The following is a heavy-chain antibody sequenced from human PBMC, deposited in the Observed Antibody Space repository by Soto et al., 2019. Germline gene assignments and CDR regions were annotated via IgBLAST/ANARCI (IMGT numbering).Heavy chain of an antibody. V-gene: IGHV4-31*03. CDR1: GGSISSGGYY. Sequence: PSETLSLTCTVSGGSISSGGYYWSWIRQHPGKGLEWIGYIYYSGSTNYNPSLKSRVTISIDTSKNQFSLKLSSVTAADTAMYYCARVKILTGYYRIDYWGQGALVTVSS. CDR2: IYYSGST. D-gene: IGHD3-9*01. CDR3: ARVKILTGYYRIDY. J-gene: IGHJ4*02.